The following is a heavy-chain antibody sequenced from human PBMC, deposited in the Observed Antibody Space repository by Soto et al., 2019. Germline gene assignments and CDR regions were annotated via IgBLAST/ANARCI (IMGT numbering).Heavy chain of an antibody. Sequence: SVKVSCKASGFTFTSSAVQWVRQARGQRLEWIGWIVVGSGNTNYAQKFQERVTITRDMSTSTAYMELSSLRSEDTAVYYCAAVCGRDCYGGAYYYYGMDVWGQGTTVTVSS. CDR1: GFTFTSSA. CDR2: IVVGSGNT. CDR3: AAVCGRDCYGGAYYYYGMDV. D-gene: IGHD2-21*02. V-gene: IGHV1-58*01. J-gene: IGHJ6*02.